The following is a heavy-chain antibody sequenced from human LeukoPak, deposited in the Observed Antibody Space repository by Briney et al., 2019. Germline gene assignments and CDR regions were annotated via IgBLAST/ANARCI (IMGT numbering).Heavy chain of an antibody. J-gene: IGHJ6*02. CDR3: ARVFKEIVVVYTGTAYYYGMDV. D-gene: IGHD2-15*01. CDR1: GFTFSSYS. Sequence: GGSLRLSCAASGFTFSSYSMNWVRQAPRKGLEWVSYISGSSSTIYYADSVKGRFTISRDNAKNSLYLQINSLRAEDTAVYYCARVFKEIVVVYTGTAYYYGMDVWGQGTTVTVSS. V-gene: IGHV3-48*01. CDR2: ISGSSSTI.